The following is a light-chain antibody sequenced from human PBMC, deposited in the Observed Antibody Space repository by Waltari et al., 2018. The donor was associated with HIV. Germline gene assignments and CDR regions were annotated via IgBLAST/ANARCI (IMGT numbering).Light chain of an antibody. CDR1: SGHSSYA. V-gene: IGLV4-69*01. J-gene: IGLJ2*01. CDR3: QTWGTGMV. CDR2: LNSDGSH. Sequence: QLVLTQSPSASASLGASVKLTCTLRSGHSSYAIASHQQQPEKGPRYLMKLNSDGSHSKGDGIPDRFSGSSSGAERYLTISSLQSDDEADYYCQTWGTGMVFGGGTKLTVL.